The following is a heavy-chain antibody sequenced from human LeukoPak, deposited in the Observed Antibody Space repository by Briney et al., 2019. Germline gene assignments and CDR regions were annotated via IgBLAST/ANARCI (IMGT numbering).Heavy chain of an antibody. J-gene: IGHJ4*02. Sequence: PGGSLRLSCAASGFTFSSHWMHWVRQAPGKGLEWIGSIYHDGSTYYNPSLKSRVTMSVDTSKNQISLKLKSVTAADTALYHCARVGYCSTASCYQASFLDYWGQGTLATVSS. CDR3: ARVGYCSTASCYQASFLDY. CDR2: IYHDGST. V-gene: IGHV4-38-2*01. CDR1: GFTFSSHW. D-gene: IGHD2-2*01.